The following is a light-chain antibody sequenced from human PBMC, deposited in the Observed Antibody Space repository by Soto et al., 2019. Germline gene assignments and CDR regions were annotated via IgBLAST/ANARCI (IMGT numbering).Light chain of an antibody. CDR1: SSDVGGYNY. CDR2: EVN. Sequence: QSVLTQPASVSGSPGQSITISCTGTSSDVGGYNYVSWYQQHPGKAPKLMIYEVNDRPSGISSRFSGSKSGNTASLTISGLQTEDEADYYCSSYTSSSTLFGTGTKVTVL. CDR3: SSYTSSSTL. V-gene: IGLV2-14*01. J-gene: IGLJ1*01.